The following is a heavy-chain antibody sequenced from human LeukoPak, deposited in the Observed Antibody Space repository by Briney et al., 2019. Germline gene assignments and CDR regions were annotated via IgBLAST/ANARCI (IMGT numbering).Heavy chain of an antibody. V-gene: IGHV4-39*01. Sequence: ETLSLTCPVSGGFISSSSYYWGWIRQPPGKGLEWIWSIYYSGITYYNPSLKIRVTISVDTSKNQFSLKLSSVTAADTAVYYCARQRYCSSTSCYRNAEYFQHWGQGTLVTVSS. CDR2: IYYSGIT. CDR3: ARQRYCSSTSCYRNAEYFQH. J-gene: IGHJ1*01. D-gene: IGHD2-2*02. CDR1: GGFISSSSYY.